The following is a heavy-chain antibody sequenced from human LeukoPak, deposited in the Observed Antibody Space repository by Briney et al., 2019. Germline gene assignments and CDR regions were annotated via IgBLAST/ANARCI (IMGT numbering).Heavy chain of an antibody. J-gene: IGHJ4*02. D-gene: IGHD5-18*01. Sequence: GGSLRLSCAASGFIFSNYGMHWVRQAPGKGLEWVAVISYDGSNKYYADSVKGRFTISRDNSKNTLYLQMNSLRAEDTAVYYCAKVPSRGYSYGSMGTLDYWGQGTLVTVSS. V-gene: IGHV3-30*18. CDR2: ISYDGSNK. CDR1: GFIFSNYG. CDR3: AKVPSRGYSYGSMGTLDY.